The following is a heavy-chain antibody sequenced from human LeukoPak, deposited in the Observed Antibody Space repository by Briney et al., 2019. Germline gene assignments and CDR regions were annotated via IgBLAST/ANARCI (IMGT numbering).Heavy chain of an antibody. D-gene: IGHD5-18*01. CDR3: ARDKVKQLWLLGTFDP. Sequence: PKASVKVSCKASGYTFTGYYMHWVRQAPGQGLEWMGWINPNSGGTNYAQKFQGRVTMTRDTSISTAYMELSRLRSDDTAVYYCARDKVKQLWLLGTFDPWGQGTLVTVSS. V-gene: IGHV1-2*02. J-gene: IGHJ5*02. CDR2: INPNSGGT. CDR1: GYTFTGYY.